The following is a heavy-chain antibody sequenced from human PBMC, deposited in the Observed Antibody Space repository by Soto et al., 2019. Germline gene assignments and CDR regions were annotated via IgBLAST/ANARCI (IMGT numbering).Heavy chain of an antibody. Sequence: GGSLRLSCAGSGFAFSNAWINWVRQAPGKGLEWVSSISSSSSYIYYADSVKGRFTISRDNAKNSLYLQMNSLRAEDTAVYYCARGVYGSGSYYLDAFDIWGQGTMVTVSS. CDR1: GFAFSNAW. CDR2: ISSSSSYI. V-gene: IGHV3-21*01. CDR3: ARGVYGSGSYYLDAFDI. D-gene: IGHD3-10*01. J-gene: IGHJ3*02.